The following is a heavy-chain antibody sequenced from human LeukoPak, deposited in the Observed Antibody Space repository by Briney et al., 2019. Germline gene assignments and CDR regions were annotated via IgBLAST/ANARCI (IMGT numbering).Heavy chain of an antibody. D-gene: IGHD3-9*01. CDR3: TTTAPYYDILTGPDY. CDR2: IRSKAYGGTT. V-gene: IGHV3-49*04. J-gene: IGHJ4*02. CDR1: GFTFGDYA. Sequence: GRSLRLSCTASGFTFGDYAMSWVRQAPGKGLEWVGFIRSKAYGGTTEYAASAKGRFTISRDDSKSIAYLQMNSLKTEDTAVYYCTTTAPYYDILTGPDYWGQGTLVTVSS.